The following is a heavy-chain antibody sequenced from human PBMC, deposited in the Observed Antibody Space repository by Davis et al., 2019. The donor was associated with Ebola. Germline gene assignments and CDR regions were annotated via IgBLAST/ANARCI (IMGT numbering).Heavy chain of an antibody. V-gene: IGHV3-48*02. D-gene: IGHD6-13*01. CDR3: ARDLRQLVWGYFDY. CDR2: ISSSSSTI. Sequence: GESLKISCAASGFTFSSYSMNWVRQAPGKGLEWVSYISSSSSTIYYADSVKGRFTISRDNAKNSLYLQMNSLRDEDTAVYYCARDLRQLVWGYFDYWGQGTLVTVSS. J-gene: IGHJ4*02. CDR1: GFTFSSYS.